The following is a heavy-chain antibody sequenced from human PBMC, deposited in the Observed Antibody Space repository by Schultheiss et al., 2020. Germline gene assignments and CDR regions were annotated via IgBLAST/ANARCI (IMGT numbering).Heavy chain of an antibody. CDR2: IYYSGST. CDR3: ARVPLYDPWAGY. CDR1: GGSISSYY. Sequence: SETLSLTCTVSGGSISSYYWSWIRQPPGKGLEWIGYIYYSGSTYYNPSLKSRVTISVDTSKNQFSLKLSSVTAADTAVYYCARVPLYDPWAGYWGQGTLVTVSS. V-gene: IGHV4-59*01. D-gene: IGHD2-2*02. J-gene: IGHJ1*01.